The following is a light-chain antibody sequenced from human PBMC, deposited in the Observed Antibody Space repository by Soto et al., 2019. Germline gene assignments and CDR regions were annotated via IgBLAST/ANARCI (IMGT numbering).Light chain of an antibody. CDR2: DAS. CDR1: QSVSSY. CDR3: QQRSSWPLT. V-gene: IGKV3-11*01. Sequence: IVLTQSPATLPLSPGERATLSCRASQSVSSYLAWFQQKPGQAPRLLIYDASNRATGIPDRFSGSGSETDFTLTISSLEPEDFAFYYCQQRSSWPLTFGGGTKVDIK. J-gene: IGKJ4*01.